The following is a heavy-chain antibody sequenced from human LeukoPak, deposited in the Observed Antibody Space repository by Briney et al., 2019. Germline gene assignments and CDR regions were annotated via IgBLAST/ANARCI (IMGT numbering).Heavy chain of an antibody. Sequence: SETLSLTCTVSGGSISSYYWSWIRQPPGKGLEWIGYIYYSGSTYYNPSLKSRVTISADTSKNQFSLKLSSVTAADTAVYYCAGKYPDYYYGMDVWGQGTTVTVSS. J-gene: IGHJ6*02. CDR2: IYYSGST. V-gene: IGHV4-59*01. CDR3: AGKYPDYYYGMDV. D-gene: IGHD2-2*01. CDR1: GGSISSYY.